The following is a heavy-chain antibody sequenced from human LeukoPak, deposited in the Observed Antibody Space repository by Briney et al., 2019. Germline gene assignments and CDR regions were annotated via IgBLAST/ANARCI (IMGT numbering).Heavy chain of an antibody. Sequence: SETLSLTCTVSGGSISSYYWSWIRQPPGKGLEWIGYVYYSGSTNYNPSLKSRVTISVDTSKNQFSLNVNSVTAADTAVYYCARGAIVPAAIDYWGQGTLVTVSS. J-gene: IGHJ4*02. D-gene: IGHD2-2*01. CDR1: GGSISSYY. CDR3: ARGAIVPAAIDY. V-gene: IGHV4-59*01. CDR2: VYYSGST.